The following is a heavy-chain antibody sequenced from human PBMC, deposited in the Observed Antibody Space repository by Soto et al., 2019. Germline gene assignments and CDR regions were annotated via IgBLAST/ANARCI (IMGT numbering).Heavy chain of an antibody. CDR2: TNHSGSP. Sequence: KASETRSLTCAVYGGSFRGYYWSWIRQPPGKGPEWIVDTNHSGSPNYSPSLKIRLTISVDSCKTQFSLKLSPVTAADAGDFFCARQAVGKGYQYYYGLDFWGQGTRVTVSS. D-gene: IGHD2-2*01. J-gene: IGHJ6*02. CDR3: ARQAVGKGYQYYYGLDF. CDR1: GGSFRGYY. V-gene: IGHV4-34*01.